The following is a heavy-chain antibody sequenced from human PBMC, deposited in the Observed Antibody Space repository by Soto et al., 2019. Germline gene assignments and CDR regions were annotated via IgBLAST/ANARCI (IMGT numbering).Heavy chain of an antibody. J-gene: IGHJ4*02. CDR3: ARDNNYGSGSYPFDY. V-gene: IGHV1-18*01. Sequence: ASVKVSCKASGYTFTSYGISWVRQAPGQGLEWMGWISAYNGNTNYAQKLQGRVTMTTDKSTSTAYMELMSLRSDATAVYYCARDNNYGSGSYPFDYWGQGTLVTVSS. CDR2: ISAYNGNT. D-gene: IGHD3-10*01. CDR1: GYTFTSYG.